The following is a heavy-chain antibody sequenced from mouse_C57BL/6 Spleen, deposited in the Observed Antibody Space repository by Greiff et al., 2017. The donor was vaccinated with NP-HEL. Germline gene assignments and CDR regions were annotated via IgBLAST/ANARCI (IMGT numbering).Heavy chain of an antibody. Sequence: VQLQQPGAELVKPGASVKLSCKASGYTFTSYWMHWVKQRPGQGLEWIGMIHPNSGSTNYNEKFKSKATLTVDKSSSTAYMQLSSLTSEDSAVYYCAREGTVVATDYFDYWGQGTTLTVSS. CDR1: GYTFTSYW. J-gene: IGHJ2*01. V-gene: IGHV1-64*01. CDR3: AREGTVVATDYFDY. CDR2: IHPNSGST. D-gene: IGHD1-1*01.